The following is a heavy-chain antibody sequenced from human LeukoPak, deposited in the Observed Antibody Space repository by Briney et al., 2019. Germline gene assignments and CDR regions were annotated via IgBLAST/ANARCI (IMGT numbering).Heavy chain of an antibody. CDR2: IYSGGST. CDR1: GFTVSSNY. Sequence: GGSLRLSCAASGFTVSSNYMSWVRQAPGKGLEWVSVIYSGGSTYYADSVKGRFTISRDNSKNTLYLQMNSLRAEDTAVYYCRSGYYDSSGYYSEVDYWGQGTLVTVSS. J-gene: IGHJ4*02. D-gene: IGHD3-22*01. V-gene: IGHV3-66*01. CDR3: RSGYYDSSGYYSEVDY.